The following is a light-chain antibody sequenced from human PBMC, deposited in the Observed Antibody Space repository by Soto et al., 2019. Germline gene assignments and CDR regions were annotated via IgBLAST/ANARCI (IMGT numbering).Light chain of an antibody. CDR1: SNDVGGYNL. J-gene: IGLJ1*01. CDR3: ASFAGSNHLAA. V-gene: IGLV2-8*01. CDR2: EVS. Sequence: QSVLTQPPSASGSPGQSVTISCTGTSNDVGGYNLVSWYQQYPGKAPKLMIYEVSKRASGVPDRFSGFKSGNTASLTVSGPQAEEEADYYCASFAGSNHLAAFGPGTKVTVL.